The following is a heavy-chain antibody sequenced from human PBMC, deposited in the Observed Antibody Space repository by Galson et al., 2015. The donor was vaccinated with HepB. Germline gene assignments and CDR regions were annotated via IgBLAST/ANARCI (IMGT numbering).Heavy chain of an antibody. J-gene: IGHJ4*02. CDR2: ISADYGNT. Sequence: SVKVSCKASGYTFITYGITWVRQAPGHGLEWMGWISADYGNTKYAQKFQGRVTMTADTSTSTAYLELRSLRSDDTALYYCARVPCSGDACYPLEYWGQGTLVTVSS. D-gene: IGHD2-15*01. CDR1: GYTFITYG. CDR3: ARVPCSGDACYPLEY. V-gene: IGHV1-18*01.